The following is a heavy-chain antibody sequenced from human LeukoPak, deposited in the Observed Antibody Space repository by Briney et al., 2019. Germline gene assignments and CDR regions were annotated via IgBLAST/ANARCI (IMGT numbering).Heavy chain of an antibody. Sequence: ASVKVSCKASGYTFTSYGISWVRQAPGQGLEWMGWISAYNGNTNYAQKLQGRVTMTTDTSTSTAYMELRSLRSDDTAVYYCAKDRRVRSSGYDLDYWGQGTLVTVSS. J-gene: IGHJ4*02. CDR1: GYTFTSYG. CDR2: ISAYNGNT. V-gene: IGHV1-18*01. CDR3: AKDRRVRSSGYDLDY. D-gene: IGHD5-12*01.